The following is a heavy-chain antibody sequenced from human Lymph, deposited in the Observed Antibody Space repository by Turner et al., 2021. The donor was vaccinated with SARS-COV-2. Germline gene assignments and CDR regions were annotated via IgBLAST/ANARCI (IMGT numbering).Heavy chain of an antibody. V-gene: IGHV1-69*10. CDR3: AKMEAPGGWGGVFYYYYGMDV. D-gene: IGHD2-8*02. CDR1: GGTFSSYA. Sequence: QVQLVQSGAEVKKPGSSVKVSCKASGGTFSSYAISWVRQAPGQGLEWMGGIIPILGIANYAQKFQGRVTITADKSTSKANWGPSSRRREGMAVNNCAKMEAPGGWGGVFYYYYGMDVWGQGTTVTVSS. J-gene: IGHJ6*02. CDR2: IIPILGIA.